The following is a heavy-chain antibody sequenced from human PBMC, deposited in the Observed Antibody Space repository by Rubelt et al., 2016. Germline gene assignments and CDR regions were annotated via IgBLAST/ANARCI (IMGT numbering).Heavy chain of an antibody. CDR2: ISYDGSNK. V-gene: IGHV3-30*04. CDR3: AHIQVRYGGKSYFDY. Sequence: AMHWVRQAPGKGLEWVAVISYDGSNKYYADSVKGRFTISRDNSKNTLYLQMNSLRAEDTAVYYCAHIQVRYGGKSYFDYWGQGTLVTVSS. J-gene: IGHJ4*02. D-gene: IGHD4-23*01. CDR1: A.